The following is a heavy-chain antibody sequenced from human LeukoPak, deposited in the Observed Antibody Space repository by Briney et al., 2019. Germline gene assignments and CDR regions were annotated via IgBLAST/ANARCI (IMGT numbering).Heavy chain of an antibody. D-gene: IGHD6-19*01. CDR2: ISSSGSTI. CDR3: ARDHKSRYSSGWYPDY. V-gene: IGHV3-11*01. J-gene: IGHJ4*02. Sequence: GGSLRLSCAASGFTFSVYYMSWIRQAPGKGLEWVSYISSSGSTIYYADSVKGRFTISRDNAKNPLYLQMNSLRAEDTAVYYCARDHKSRYSSGWYPDYWGQGTLVTASS. CDR1: GFTFSVYY.